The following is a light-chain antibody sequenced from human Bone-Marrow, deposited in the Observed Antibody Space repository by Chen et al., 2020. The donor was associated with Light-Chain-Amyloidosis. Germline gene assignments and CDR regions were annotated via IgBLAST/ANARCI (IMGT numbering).Light chain of an antibody. CDR3: SSFTSSSSYV. V-gene: IGLV2-14*01. CDR2: AVS. J-gene: IGLJ1*01. CDR1: SGDVGTYNY. Sequence: QSALTQPASESGSPGQPITISCTGTSGDVGTYNYVSWYQHHPGKAPTVMIYAVSNRPSGVSNRFSGSKSGNTASLTISGLQAEDEADYYCSSFTSSSSYVFGPGTKVTVL.